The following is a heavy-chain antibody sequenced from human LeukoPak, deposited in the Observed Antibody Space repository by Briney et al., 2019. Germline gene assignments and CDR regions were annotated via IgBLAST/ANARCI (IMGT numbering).Heavy chain of an antibody. CDR3: ARDPLEYCGGDCYAYYFDY. D-gene: IGHD2-21*02. CDR2: IIPIFGTA. Sequence: GASAKVSCKASGGTFSSYAISWVRQAPGQGLEWMGGIIPIFGTANYAQKFQGRVTMTRDTSTSTVYMELSSLRSEDTAVYYCARDPLEYCGGDCYAYYFDYWGQGTLVTVSS. CDR1: GGTFSSYA. V-gene: IGHV1-69*05. J-gene: IGHJ4*02.